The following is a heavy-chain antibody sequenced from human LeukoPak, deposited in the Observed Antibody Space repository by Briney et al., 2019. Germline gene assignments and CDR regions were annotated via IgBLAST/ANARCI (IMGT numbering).Heavy chain of an antibody. CDR3: ARETYQEPEWEPRHWFDP. CDR2: IIPIFGTA. CDR1: GGTFSSYA. Sequence: SVKVSCKASGGTFSSYAISWVRQAPGQGLEWMGGIIPIFGTANYAQKFQGRVTITADESTSTAYMELSSLRSEDTAVYYCARETYQEPEWEPRHWFDPWGQGTLVTVSS. D-gene: IGHD1-26*01. J-gene: IGHJ5*02. V-gene: IGHV1-69*13.